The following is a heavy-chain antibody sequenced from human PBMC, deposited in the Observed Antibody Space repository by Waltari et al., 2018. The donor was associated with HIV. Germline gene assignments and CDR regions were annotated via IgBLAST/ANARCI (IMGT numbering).Heavy chain of an antibody. D-gene: IGHD6-19*01. CDR2: VHPIDSDI. CDR3: ATALSGSGWGY. CDR1: GYSFNNHW. Sequence: EVQLVQSGAEVKEPGESLKISCKGSGYSFNNHWIGWVSQMPGKGLEWMAIVHPIDSDIRYSPSFQGQVTISADTSISTAFLEWGSLKASDTAIYYCATALSGSGWGYWGQGVLVIVSS. V-gene: IGHV5-51*01. J-gene: IGHJ4*02.